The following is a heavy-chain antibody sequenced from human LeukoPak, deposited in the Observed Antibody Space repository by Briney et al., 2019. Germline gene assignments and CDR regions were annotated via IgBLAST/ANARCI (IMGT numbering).Heavy chain of an antibody. D-gene: IGHD1-1*01. CDR1: GYTFTGYY. Sequence: GASVKVSCKASGYTFTGYYVHWVRQAPGQGLEWMGWINPNSGDTNYAQKFQGWVTMTRDTSISTAYMELSRLRSDDTAVYYCATAGRGTETTGHYLDYWGQGTLVTVSS. CDR2: INPNSGDT. CDR3: ATAGRGTETTGHYLDY. J-gene: IGHJ4*02. V-gene: IGHV1-2*04.